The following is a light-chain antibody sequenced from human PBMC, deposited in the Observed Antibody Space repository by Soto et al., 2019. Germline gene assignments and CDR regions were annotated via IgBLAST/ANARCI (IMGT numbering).Light chain of an antibody. CDR2: VNSDGSH. CDR3: QTWGTGIWV. J-gene: IGLJ3*02. CDR1: SGHSNYA. Sequence: QLVLTQSPSASASLGASVKLTCTLSSGHSNYAIAWHQQQPEKGPRYLMNVNSDGSHSKGDGIPDRFSGSSSGAERSLTISSLQSEDEADYYFQTWGTGIWVFGGGTKLTVL. V-gene: IGLV4-69*01.